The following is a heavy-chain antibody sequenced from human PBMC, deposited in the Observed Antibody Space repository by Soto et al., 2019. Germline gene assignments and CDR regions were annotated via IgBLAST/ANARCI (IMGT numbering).Heavy chain of an antibody. J-gene: IGHJ4*02. CDR3: SNYPAFRYCRGGSCLRGPFDY. Sequence: GGSLRLSCAASGFTFSSYAMSWVRQAPGKGLEWVSAISGSGGSTYYADSVKGRFTISRDNSKNTLYLQMNSLRAEDTAGYYCSNYPAFRYCRGGSCLRGPFDYWGQGTLVTVS. D-gene: IGHD2-15*01. CDR1: GFTFSSYA. V-gene: IGHV3-23*01. CDR2: ISGSGGST.